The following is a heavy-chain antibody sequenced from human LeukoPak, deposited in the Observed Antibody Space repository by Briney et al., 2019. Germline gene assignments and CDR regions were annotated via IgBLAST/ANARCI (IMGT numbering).Heavy chain of an antibody. Sequence: GGSLRLSCAASGFTFSSYCMSWVRQAPGKGLEWVANIKQDGSEKYYVDSVKGRFTISRDNAKNSLYLQMNSLRAEDTAVYYCARLQRDYDFWSGYYTWGFDYWGQGTLVTVSS. CDR1: GFTFSSYC. D-gene: IGHD3-3*01. CDR3: ARLQRDYDFWSGYYTWGFDY. CDR2: IKQDGSEK. J-gene: IGHJ4*02. V-gene: IGHV3-7*01.